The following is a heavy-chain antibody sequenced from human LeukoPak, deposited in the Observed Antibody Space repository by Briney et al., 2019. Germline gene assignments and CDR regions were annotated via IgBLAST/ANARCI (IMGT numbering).Heavy chain of an antibody. CDR1: GGSLSSLY. Sequence: SETLSLTCTISGGSLSSLYWSWIRQPPGKGLEWMGSIYYSGGTNYNPSLKSRVTISVDTSKIQFSLKLSSVTAADTAVYYCARWQYTISSGWFDPWGQGTLVTVSS. CDR2: IYYSGGT. D-gene: IGHD6-6*01. J-gene: IGHJ5*02. CDR3: ARWQYTISSGWFDP. V-gene: IGHV4-59*08.